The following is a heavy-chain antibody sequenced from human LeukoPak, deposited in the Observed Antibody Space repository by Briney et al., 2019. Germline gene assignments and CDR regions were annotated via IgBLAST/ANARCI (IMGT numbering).Heavy chain of an antibody. D-gene: IGHD3-10*01. CDR2: IYHSGST. V-gene: IGHV4-4*02. CDR3: ARDLLAGNFGDPTGY. Sequence: PSETLSLTCAVSGGSISSSNWWSWVRQPPGKGLEWIGEIYHSGSTNYNPSLKSRVTISVDKSKNQFSLKLSSVTAADTAVYYCARDLLAGNFGDPTGYWGQGTLVTVSS. J-gene: IGHJ4*02. CDR1: GGSISSSNW.